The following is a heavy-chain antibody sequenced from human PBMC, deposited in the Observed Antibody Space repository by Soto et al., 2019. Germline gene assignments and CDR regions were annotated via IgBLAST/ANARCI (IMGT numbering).Heavy chain of an antibody. D-gene: IGHD3-22*01. CDR1: GGSISSYY. V-gene: IGHV4-59*01. CDR2: IYYSGST. Sequence: SETLSLTCTVSGGSISSYYWSWIRQPPGKGLEWIGYIYYSGSTNYNPSLKSRVTTSVDTSKNQFSLKLSSVTAADTAVYYCARDRILYYDSSGYYYQGATGWFDPWGQGTLVTVSS. J-gene: IGHJ5*02. CDR3: ARDRILYYDSSGYYYQGATGWFDP.